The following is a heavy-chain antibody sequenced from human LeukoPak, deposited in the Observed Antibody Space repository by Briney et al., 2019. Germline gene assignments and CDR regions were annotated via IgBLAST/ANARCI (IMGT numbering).Heavy chain of an antibody. V-gene: IGHV4-39*01. CDR1: GVSISSSNSY. J-gene: IGHJ4*02. CDR3: ARQTGSGLFILP. CDR2: IYYSGNT. D-gene: IGHD3/OR15-3a*01. Sequence: SETLSLTCTVSGVSISSSNSYWGWIRQPPGKGLEWIGSIYYSGNTYYNASLKSQVSISIDTSKNQFSLRLTSVTAADTAVYYCARQTGSGLFILPGGQGTLVAVSS.